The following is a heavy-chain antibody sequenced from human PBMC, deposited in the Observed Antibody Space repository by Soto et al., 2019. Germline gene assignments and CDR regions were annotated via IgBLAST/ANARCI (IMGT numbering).Heavy chain of an antibody. CDR1: GFTLSSYS. D-gene: IGHD2-15*01. V-gene: IGHV3-48*01. J-gene: IGHJ5*02. Sequence: EVQLVESGGGLVQPGGSLRLSCAASGFTLSSYSMNWVRQAPGKGLEWVSYISSSSSTIYYADSVKGRFTISRDNAKNSLYLQMNSLRAEDTAVYYCARDGRYCSGGSCYRRRYNWFDPWGQGTLVTVSS. CDR2: ISSSSSTI. CDR3: ARDGRYCSGGSCYRRRYNWFDP.